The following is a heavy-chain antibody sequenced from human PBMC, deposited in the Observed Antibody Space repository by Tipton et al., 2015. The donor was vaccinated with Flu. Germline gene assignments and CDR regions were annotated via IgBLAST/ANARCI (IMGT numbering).Heavy chain of an antibody. J-gene: IGHJ3*02. V-gene: IGHV3-30*02. Sequence: SLRLSCAASGFTFSSYGMHWVRQAPGKGLEWVAFIRYEGSNKYYADSVKGRFTISRDNSKNTLYLQMNSLRAEDTAVYYCANLVTTVTTGGAFDILGQGTMVTVSS. CDR3: ANLVTTVTTGGAFDI. CDR1: GFTFSSYG. CDR2: IRYEGSNK. D-gene: IGHD4-17*01.